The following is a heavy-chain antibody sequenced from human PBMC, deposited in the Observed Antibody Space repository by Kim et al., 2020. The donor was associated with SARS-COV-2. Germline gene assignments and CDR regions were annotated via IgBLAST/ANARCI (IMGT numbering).Heavy chain of an antibody. CDR1: GGSFSGYY. J-gene: IGHJ4*02. V-gene: IGHV4-34*01. CDR3: SRGNIAARNFDY. CDR2: INHSGST. Sequence: SETLSLTCAVYGGSFSGYYWSWIRQPPWKGLAWIVEINHSGSTNYNPSLMSRVTISVDTSKNQFSLKLSSVTAADTAVYYCSRGNIAARNFDYWCQGTL. D-gene: IGHD6-6*01.